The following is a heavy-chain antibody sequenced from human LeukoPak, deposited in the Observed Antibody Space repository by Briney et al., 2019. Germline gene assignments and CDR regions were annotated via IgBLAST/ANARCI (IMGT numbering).Heavy chain of an antibody. J-gene: IGHJ4*02. Sequence: SETLSLTCTVSGGSISSYYWSWIRQPPGKGLEWIGYIYYSGSTNYNPSLKSRVTISVDTSKNQFSLKLSSVTAADTAVYYCVRDRSSGWYDYWGQGTLVTVSS. D-gene: IGHD6-19*01. CDR2: IYYSGST. CDR3: VRDRSSGWYDY. CDR1: GGSISSYY. V-gene: IGHV4-59*01.